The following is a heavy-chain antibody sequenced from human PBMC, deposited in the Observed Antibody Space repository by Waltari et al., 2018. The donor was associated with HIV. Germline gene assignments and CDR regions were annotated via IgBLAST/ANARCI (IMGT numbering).Heavy chain of an antibody. J-gene: IGHJ3*02. CDR1: GFTFSSYW. V-gene: IGHV3-74*01. Sequence: EVQLVESGGGLVQPGGSLRLSCAASGFTFSSYWMHWVRQAPGKGLVWVSRSNSDGRSTSYADSVKGRFTISRDNAKNTLYLQMNSLRAEDTAVYYCARLGYVWGSYRSPRAFDIWGQGTMVTVSS. CDR3: ARLGYVWGSYRSPRAFDI. D-gene: IGHD3-16*02. CDR2: SNSDGRST.